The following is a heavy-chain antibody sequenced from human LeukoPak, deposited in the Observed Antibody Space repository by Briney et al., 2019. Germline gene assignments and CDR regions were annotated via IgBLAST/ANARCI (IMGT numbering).Heavy chain of an antibody. CDR2: ISGSGGST. CDR3: AKAANEWELLAGYFDY. Sequence: GGSLRLSCAASGFTFSSYEMNWVRQAPGKGLEWVSAISGSGGSTYYADSVKGRFTISRDNSKNTLYLQMNSLRAEDTAVYYCAKAANEWELLAGYFDYWGQGTLVTVSS. CDR1: GFTFSSYE. D-gene: IGHD1-26*01. J-gene: IGHJ4*02. V-gene: IGHV3-23*01.